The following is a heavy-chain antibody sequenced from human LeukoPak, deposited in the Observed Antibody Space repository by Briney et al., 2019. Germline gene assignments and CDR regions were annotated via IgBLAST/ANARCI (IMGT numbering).Heavy chain of an antibody. J-gene: IGHJ4*02. CDR1: GFTFSSYS. V-gene: IGHV3-21*01. Sequence: GGSLRLSCAASGFTFSSYSMNWVRQAPGKGLEWVSSISSSSSYIYYADSVKGRFTISRDNSKNTLYLQMNSLRAEDTAVYYCAKDRQQLTDYWGQGTLVTVSS. CDR3: AKDRQQLTDY. D-gene: IGHD6-13*01. CDR2: ISSSSSYI.